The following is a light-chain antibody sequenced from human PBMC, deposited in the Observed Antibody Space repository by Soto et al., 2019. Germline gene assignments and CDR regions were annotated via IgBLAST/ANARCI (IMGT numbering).Light chain of an antibody. Sequence: QSALTQPASVSGSPGQSITISCTGTSSDVGSYNLVSWYQQHPGKAPKLMIYEGNKRPSGVSNRFSGSKSANTASLTISGLQTEDEADYYCQSYDSSLSGSVFGGGTKLTVL. V-gene: IGLV2-14*02. CDR3: QSYDSSLSGSV. J-gene: IGLJ2*01. CDR1: SSDVGSYNL. CDR2: EGN.